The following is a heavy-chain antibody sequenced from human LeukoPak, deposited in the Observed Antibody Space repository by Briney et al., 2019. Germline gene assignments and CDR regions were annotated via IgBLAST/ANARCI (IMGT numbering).Heavy chain of an antibody. V-gene: IGHV3-11*04. CDR2: ISSSGSTI. D-gene: IGHD6-13*01. CDR1: GFTFSDYY. J-gene: IGHJ4*02. Sequence: KPGGSLRLSCAASGFTFSDYYMSWIRQAPGKGLEWVSYISSSGSTIYYADSVKGRFTISRDNAKNSLYLQMNSLRAEDTAVYYCAKVVQYTASTGTGLESWGQGTLVTVSS. CDR3: AKVVQYTASTGTGLES.